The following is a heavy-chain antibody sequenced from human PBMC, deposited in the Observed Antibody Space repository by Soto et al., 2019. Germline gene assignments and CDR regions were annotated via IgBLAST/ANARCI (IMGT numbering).Heavy chain of an antibody. Sequence: PGESLKISCKASGYSFTNYWIGGVRQMPGKGLEWMGIIYPGDSDTRYSPSFQGQVTISADKSITTAYLQWSSLKASDTAIYYCARRPRGVSGSYYDYWGQGVLVTVSS. CDR3: ARRPRGVSGSYYDY. CDR2: IYPGDSDT. J-gene: IGHJ4*02. D-gene: IGHD1-26*01. CDR1: GYSFTNYW. V-gene: IGHV5-51*01.